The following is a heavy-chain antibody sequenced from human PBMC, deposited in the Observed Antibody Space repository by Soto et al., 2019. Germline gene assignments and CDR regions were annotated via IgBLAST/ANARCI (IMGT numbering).Heavy chain of an antibody. V-gene: IGHV3-30*18. J-gene: IGHJ6*02. CDR1: GFTFSSYG. CDR3: AKDRDARERSTSWYYYYGMDV. D-gene: IGHD2-2*01. CDR2: ISYDGSNK. Sequence: GVPKRLPCAAAGFTFSSYGRHWVRKAQGKGLEWVAVISYDGSNKYYADSVKGRFTISRDNSKNTLYLQMNSLRAEDTAVYYCAKDRDARERSTSWYYYYGMDVWGQGTTVTVSS.